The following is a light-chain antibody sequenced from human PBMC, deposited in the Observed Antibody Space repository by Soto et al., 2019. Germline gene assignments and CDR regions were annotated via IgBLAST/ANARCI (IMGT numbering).Light chain of an antibody. Sequence: QSVLTQPASVSGSPGQSITISCTGTSSDVDTYIYISWYQQHPGKVPKLIIYDVTNRPPGVSNRFSGSKSGNTASLTISGLQTEDEADYYCSSYTFSTLVFATGTKVTVL. CDR2: DVT. V-gene: IGLV2-14*03. CDR1: SSDVDTYIY. J-gene: IGLJ1*01. CDR3: SSYTFSTLV.